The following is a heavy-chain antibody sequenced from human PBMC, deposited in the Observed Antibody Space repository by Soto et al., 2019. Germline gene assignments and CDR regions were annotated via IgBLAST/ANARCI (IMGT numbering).Heavy chain of an antibody. CDR1: RFTFRSYA. J-gene: IGHJ4*02. Sequence: VELLESGGGLVQPGGSLRLSCVASRFTFRSYAMSCGRQAPGKWLEWVSAIIPSGSSTFYADSVTGRFTISRDNAKSTLYLQMNSLRVENTTKYYCVKEWTPRRALGYWGQGTPVTVSS. CDR2: IIPSGSST. CDR3: VKEWTPRRALGY. D-gene: IGHD5-12*01. V-gene: IGHV3-23*01.